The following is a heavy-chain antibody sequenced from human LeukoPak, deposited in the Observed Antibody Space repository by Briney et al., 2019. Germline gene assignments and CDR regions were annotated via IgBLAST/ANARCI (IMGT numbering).Heavy chain of an antibody. CDR1: GFTFSDYY. CDR3: ARDLDVVVGPAHYDALDL. CDR2: ICSRGSAI. J-gene: IGHJ3*01. D-gene: IGHD2-15*01. Sequence: GVSLRLSCAASGFTFSDYYRNWIRQAPGAALEWVSSICSRGSAIFYADSVRGRFTISRDNAKNSLFLQMNSLRAEDTAVYYCARDLDVVVGPAHYDALDLWGQGTTVTVS. V-gene: IGHV3-11*04.